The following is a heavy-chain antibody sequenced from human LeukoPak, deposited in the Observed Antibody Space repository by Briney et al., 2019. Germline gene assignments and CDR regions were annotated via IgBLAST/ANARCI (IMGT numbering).Heavy chain of an antibody. CDR1: GFTFSSYA. V-gene: IGHV3-23*01. J-gene: IGHJ5*02. CDR2: ISGSVGST. CDR3: AKGPYSGFS. Sequence: GGSPRLSCAASGFTFSSYAMSWVRQAPGEGLEWVSAISGSVGSTYYADSVKGRFTISRDNSKNTLYLQMNSLRVEDTAVYYCAKGPYSGFSWGQGTLVTVSS. D-gene: IGHD1-26*01.